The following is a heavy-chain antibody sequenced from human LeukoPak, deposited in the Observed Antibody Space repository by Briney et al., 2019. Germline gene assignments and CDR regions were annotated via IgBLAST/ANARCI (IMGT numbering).Heavy chain of an antibody. CDR3: ARDWAYCGGDCYLPADYMDV. V-gene: IGHV4-34*01. CDR1: GGSFSGYY. CDR2: INHSGST. Sequence: SETLSLTCAVYGGSFSGYYWSWIRQPPGKGLEWIGEINHSGSTNYNPSLKSRVTISVDTSKNQFSLKLSSVTAADTAVYYCARDWAYCGGDCYLPADYMDVWGKGTTVTVSS. D-gene: IGHD2-21*02. J-gene: IGHJ6*03.